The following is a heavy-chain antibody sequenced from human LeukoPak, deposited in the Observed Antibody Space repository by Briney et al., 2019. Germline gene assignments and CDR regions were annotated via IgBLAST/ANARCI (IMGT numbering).Heavy chain of an antibody. J-gene: IGHJ3*02. CDR3: ARSWQKQWLVDAFDI. D-gene: IGHD6-19*01. Sequence: ASVKVSCKTSGYTFTSYAMHWVRQAPGQRLEWMGWINAGNGNTKYSQKFQGRVTITRDTSASTAYMELSSPRSEDTAVYCCARSWQKQWLVDAFDIWGQGTMVTVSS. V-gene: IGHV1-3*01. CDR2: INAGNGNT. CDR1: GYTFTSYA.